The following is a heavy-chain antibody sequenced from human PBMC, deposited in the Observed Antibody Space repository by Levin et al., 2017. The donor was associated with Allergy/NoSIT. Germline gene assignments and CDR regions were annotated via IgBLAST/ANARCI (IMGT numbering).Heavy chain of an antibody. D-gene: IGHD2-8*02. J-gene: IGHJ6*03. V-gene: IGHV3-64D*06. CDR3: GNWWGGGDYSYYYMDV. CDR2: ISENGDKT. CDR1: GFTFSNYA. Sequence: GESLKISCSASGFTFSNYAMHWVRQAPGKALEYVSAISENGDKTFYADAVKGRFTISRDNSRNTLNLQMSSLRVEDTAVYYCGNWWGGGDYSYYYMDVWDKGTTVTVSS.